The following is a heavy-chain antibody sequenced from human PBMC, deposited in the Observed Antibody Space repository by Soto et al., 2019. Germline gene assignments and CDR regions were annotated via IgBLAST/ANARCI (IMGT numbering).Heavy chain of an antibody. V-gene: IGHV3-33*01. CDR3: ARGSSGLDAFDI. J-gene: IGHJ3*02. D-gene: IGHD6-25*01. Sequence: GGSLRLSCAASGFTFSSHGMHWVRQAPGKGLEWVAVIWYDGSNKYYADSVKGRFTISRDNSKNTLYLQMNSLRAEDTAVYYCARGSSGLDAFDIWGQGTMVTVSS. CDR2: IWYDGSNK. CDR1: GFTFSSHG.